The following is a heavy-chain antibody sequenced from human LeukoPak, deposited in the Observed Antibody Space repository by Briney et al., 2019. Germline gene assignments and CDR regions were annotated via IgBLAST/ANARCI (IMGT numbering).Heavy chain of an antibody. D-gene: IGHD6-6*01. CDR3: ARFGSSLYYYYMDV. J-gene: IGHJ6*03. Sequence: GASVKVSCKASGGTFTSYAISWVRQAPGQGLEWMGGIIPIFGTANYAQKFQGRVTITADESTSTAYMELSSLRSEDTAVYYCARFGSSLYYYYMDVWGKGTTVTVSS. CDR2: IIPIFGTA. V-gene: IGHV1-69*13. CDR1: GGTFTSYA.